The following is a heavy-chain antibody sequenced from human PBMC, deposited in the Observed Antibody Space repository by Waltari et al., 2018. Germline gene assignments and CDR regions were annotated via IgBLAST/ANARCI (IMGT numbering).Heavy chain of an antibody. CDR2: INPNSGGT. CDR1: GYTFTGYY. Sequence: QVQLVQSGAEVKKPGASVKVSCKASGYTFTGYYMHWVRQAPGQGLEWMGRINPNSGGTNYAQKFQGRVTMTRDTSISTAYMELSRLRSDDTAVYYCARVIYYDSSGYYHYKGDYWGQGTLVTVSS. V-gene: IGHV1-2*06. J-gene: IGHJ4*02. D-gene: IGHD3-22*01. CDR3: ARVIYYDSSGYYHYKGDY.